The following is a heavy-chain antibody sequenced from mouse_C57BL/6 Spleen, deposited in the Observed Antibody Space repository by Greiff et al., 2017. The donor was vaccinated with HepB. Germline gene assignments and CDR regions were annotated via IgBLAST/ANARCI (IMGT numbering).Heavy chain of an antibody. Sequence: QVHVKQSGAELVRPGASVTLSCKASGYTFTDYEMHWVKQTPVHGLEWIGAIDPETGGTAYNQKFKGKAILTADKSSSTAYMELRSLTSEDSAVYYCKRYGNYCDYWGQGTTLTVSS. CDR3: KRYGNYCDY. CDR2: IDPETGGT. CDR1: GYTFTDYE. D-gene: IGHD2-1*01. J-gene: IGHJ2*01. V-gene: IGHV1-15*01.